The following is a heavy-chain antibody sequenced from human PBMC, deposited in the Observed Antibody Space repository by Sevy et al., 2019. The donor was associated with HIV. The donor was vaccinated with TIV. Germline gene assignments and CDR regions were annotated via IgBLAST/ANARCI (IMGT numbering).Heavy chain of an antibody. V-gene: IGHV3-9*01. Sequence: GGSLRLSCTASGFKFDDYAMHWVRQPPGKGLEWVSGITWDGSRTDYADSVKGRFIISRDNAKSSLYLQMNSLRAEDTAVYYCAKELRSGDILTGYLNYWGQGILVTVSS. D-gene: IGHD3-9*01. CDR3: AKELRSGDILTGYLNY. J-gene: IGHJ4*02. CDR1: GFKFDDYA. CDR2: ITWDGSRT.